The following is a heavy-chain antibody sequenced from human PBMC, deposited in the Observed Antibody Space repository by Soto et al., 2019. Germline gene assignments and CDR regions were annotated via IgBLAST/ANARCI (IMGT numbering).Heavy chain of an antibody. CDR3: ARGLAGTTFDY. CDR2: ISSSSSYI. V-gene: IGHV3-21*01. D-gene: IGHD1-7*01. J-gene: IGHJ4*02. Sequence: VGSLRLSCADSGFTFGSYSMNWVRQAPGKGLEWVSSISSSSSYIYYADSVKGRFTISRDNAKNSLYLQMNSLRAEGTAVYYCARGLAGTTFDYWGQATLVTAS. CDR1: GFTFGSYS.